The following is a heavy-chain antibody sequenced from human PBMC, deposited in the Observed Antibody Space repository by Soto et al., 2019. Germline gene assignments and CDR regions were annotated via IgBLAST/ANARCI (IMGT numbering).Heavy chain of an antibody. J-gene: IGHJ4*02. D-gene: IGHD6-19*01. V-gene: IGHV3-23*01. Sequence: LRLSCAGSGFTFRSYAMNWVRQAPGKGLQWVSTITGSADSTYYADSVKGRFTISRDNSKNTLYLQMNGLRAEDTAIYYCAKDPAVPGLFGYWGQGTLVTVSS. CDR1: GFTFRSYA. CDR3: AKDPAVPGLFGY. CDR2: ITGSADST.